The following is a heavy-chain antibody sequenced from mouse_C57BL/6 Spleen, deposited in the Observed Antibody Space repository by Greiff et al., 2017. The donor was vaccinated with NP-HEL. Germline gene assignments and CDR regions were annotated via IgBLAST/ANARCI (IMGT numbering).Heavy chain of an antibody. D-gene: IGHD1-1*01. V-gene: IGHV1-18*01. J-gene: IGHJ1*03. CDR1: GYTFTDYT. CDR2: INPNNGGT. Sequence: EVQLQQSGPELVKPGASVKIPCKASGYTFTDYTMAWVKQSHGKSLEWIGDINPNNGGTIYNQKFKGKATLTVDKSSSTAYMELRSLTSEDTAVYYCARERNFDYYGSSPSYWYFDVWGTGTTVTVSS. CDR3: ARERNFDYYGSSPSYWYFDV.